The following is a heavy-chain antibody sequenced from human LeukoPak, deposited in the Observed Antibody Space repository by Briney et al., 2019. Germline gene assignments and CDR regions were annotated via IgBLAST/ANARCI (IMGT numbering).Heavy chain of an antibody. D-gene: IGHD2-21*02. CDR1: GFNVDDYT. CDR3: AKGARVVGGDTTFDY. CDR2: ISWDATST. J-gene: IGHJ4*02. V-gene: IGHV3-43*01. Sequence: GGSLRLSCAASGFNVDDYTMHWVRQAPGKGLEWVSLISWDATSTYYADSVKGRFTISRDDSKNSLYLQMRSLRTEDTAFDYCAKGARVVGGDTTFDYWGQGILVTVSS.